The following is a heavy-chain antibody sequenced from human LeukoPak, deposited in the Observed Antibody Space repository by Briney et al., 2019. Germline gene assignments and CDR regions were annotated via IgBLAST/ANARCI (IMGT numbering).Heavy chain of an antibody. Sequence: GGSLRLSCAASGSIFSNHAIHWVRQAPGKGLEWVTVISHDGTNDYYRDSVKGRFTISRDNSKNSVVLQMNNLSPDDTAVYCCVGSPTYYYMDVWGKGTTVTVSS. CDR2: ISHDGTND. D-gene: IGHD3-10*01. V-gene: IGHV3-30*04. CDR3: VGSPTYYYMDV. J-gene: IGHJ6*03. CDR1: GSIFSNHA.